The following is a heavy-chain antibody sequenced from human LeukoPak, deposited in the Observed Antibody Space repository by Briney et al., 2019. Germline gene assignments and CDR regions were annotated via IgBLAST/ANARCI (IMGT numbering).Heavy chain of an antibody. CDR1: GFTFSSYS. Sequence: GGSLRLSCAASGFTFSSYSMNWVRQAPGKGLEWVSYISSSSSTIYYADSVKGRFTISRDNAKNSLYLQMNSLRAEDTAVYYCARDPLFGNGAFDIWGQGTMVTVSS. CDR3: ARDPLFGNGAFDI. CDR2: ISSSSSTI. J-gene: IGHJ3*02. V-gene: IGHV3-48*01. D-gene: IGHD2-21*01.